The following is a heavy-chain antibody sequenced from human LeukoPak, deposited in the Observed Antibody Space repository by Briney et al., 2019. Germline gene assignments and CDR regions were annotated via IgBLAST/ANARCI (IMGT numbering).Heavy chain of an antibody. J-gene: IGHJ4*02. Sequence: SETLSLTCTVSGGSISSGSYYWRWVRQPAGTGLEWVGRIYTSGSTNYNPSLRSRVTVSIDTSKNQFSLKLSSVTAADTAVYYCARENSSGWVIYWGQGTLVTVSS. CDR2: IYTSGST. CDR3: ARENSSGWVIY. CDR1: GGSISSGSYY. D-gene: IGHD6-19*01. V-gene: IGHV4-61*02.